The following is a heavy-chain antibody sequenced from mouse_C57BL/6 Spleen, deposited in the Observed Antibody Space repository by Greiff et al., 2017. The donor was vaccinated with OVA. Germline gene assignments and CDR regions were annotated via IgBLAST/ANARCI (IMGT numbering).Heavy chain of an antibody. CDR2: IHPNSGST. D-gene: IGHD2-4*01. Sequence: QVQLQQPGAELVKPGASVKLSCKASGYTFTSYWMHWVKQRPGQGLEWIGMIHPNSGSTNYNEKFKSKATLTVDKSSRTAYMQLCSLTSDDSAVYYFASYDYDEGTPWLAYWAKGLWSLSLQ. V-gene: IGHV1-64*01. J-gene: IGHJ3*01. CDR3: ASYDYDEGTPWLAY. CDR1: GYTFTSYW.